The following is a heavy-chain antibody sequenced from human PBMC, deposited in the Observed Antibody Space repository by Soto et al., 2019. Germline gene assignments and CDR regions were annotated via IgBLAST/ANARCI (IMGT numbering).Heavy chain of an antibody. CDR1: EFTVSRNY. CDR3: ARGIAVAGFYFDY. J-gene: IGHJ4*02. V-gene: IGHV3-53*01. Sequence: PGGSLRLSCAVSEFTVSRNYMSWVRQAPGKGLEWVTVLYSRGTTYYADSVKGRFTISRDNSKNTLYLQMNNLRSEDTAVYYCARGIAVAGFYFDYWGRGALVTVSS. CDR2: LYSRGTT. D-gene: IGHD6-19*01.